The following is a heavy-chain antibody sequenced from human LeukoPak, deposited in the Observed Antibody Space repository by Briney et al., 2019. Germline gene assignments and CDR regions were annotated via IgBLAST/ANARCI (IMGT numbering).Heavy chain of an antibody. D-gene: IGHD1-26*01. V-gene: IGHV4-4*07. Sequence: SETLSLTCTVSGGSISSYYWSWIRQPAGKELEWIGRIYTSGSTNYNPSLKSRVTMSVDTSKNQFSLKLSSVTAADTAVYYCARDLYSVGVYSGSYYGHFDYWGQGTLVTVSS. J-gene: IGHJ4*02. CDR2: IYTSGST. CDR1: GGSISSYY. CDR3: ARDLYSVGVYSGSYYGHFDY.